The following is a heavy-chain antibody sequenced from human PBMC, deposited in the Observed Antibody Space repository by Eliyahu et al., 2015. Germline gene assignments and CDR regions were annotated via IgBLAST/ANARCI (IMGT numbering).Heavy chain of an antibody. Sequence: QVQLVESGGGLVKPGGSLRLPCAXSGFPFSXXXLSWXRQAPGKGLEWVSYISSSGSTIYYADSVKGRFTISRDNAKNSLYLQMNSLRAEDTAVYYCASSRSYDYVWGSYRWSWYYFDYWGQGTLVTVSS. CDR1: GFPFSXXX. J-gene: IGHJ4*02. V-gene: IGHV3-11*01. CDR2: ISSSGSTI. D-gene: IGHD3-16*02. CDR3: ASSRSYDYVWGSYRWSWYYFDY.